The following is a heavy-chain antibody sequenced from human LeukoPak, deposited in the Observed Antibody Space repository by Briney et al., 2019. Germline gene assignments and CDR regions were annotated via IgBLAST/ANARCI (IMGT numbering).Heavy chain of an antibody. V-gene: IGHV3-48*03. Sequence: GGSLRLSCAASGFTFSSYEMNWVRQAPGEGLEWVSFIYSDGSNTYYADPVKGRFTISRENSKHTLNLQINGLTAEYTAVYYCARYQNGPFDYWGQGTLVTVSS. CDR3: ARYQNGPFDY. D-gene: IGHD1-1*01. J-gene: IGHJ4*02. CDR1: GFTFSSYE. CDR2: IYSDGSNT.